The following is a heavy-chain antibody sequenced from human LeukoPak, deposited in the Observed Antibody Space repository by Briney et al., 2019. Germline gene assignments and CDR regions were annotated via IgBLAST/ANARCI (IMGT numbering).Heavy chain of an antibody. CDR2: IRSKANSYAT. CDR3: TRSLLPYGSGLGPYYYYYYGMDV. Sequence: PGGSLKLSCAASGFTFSGSAMHWVRQASGKGLEWVGRIRSKANSYATAYAASEKGRFTISRDDSKNTAYLQMNSLKTEDTAVYYCTRSLLPYGSGLGPYYYYYYGMDVWGQGTTVTVSS. J-gene: IGHJ6*02. D-gene: IGHD3-10*01. CDR1: GFTFSGSA. V-gene: IGHV3-73*01.